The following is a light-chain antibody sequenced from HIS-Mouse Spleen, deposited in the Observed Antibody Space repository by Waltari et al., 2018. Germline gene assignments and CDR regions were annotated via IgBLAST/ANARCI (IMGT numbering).Light chain of an antibody. J-gene: IGLJ3*02. CDR3: SSYTSSSTRV. CDR2: DVS. CDR1: SSDVVGYNY. Sequence: QSALTQPASVSGSPGPSITISCTGTSSDVVGYNYVSWYQQPPGKAPKLMNYDVSNRPSGVSNRFSGSKSGNTASLTISGLQAEDEADYYCSSYTSSSTRVFGGGTKLTVL. V-gene: IGLV2-14*03.